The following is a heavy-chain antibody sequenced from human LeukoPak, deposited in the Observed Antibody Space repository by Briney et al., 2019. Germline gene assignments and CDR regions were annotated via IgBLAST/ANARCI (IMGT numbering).Heavy chain of an antibody. V-gene: IGHV3-21*01. CDR2: ISSSSSYI. CDR3: ARDQGPGYSYGQWPYFDY. Sequence: GGSLRPSCAASGFTFSSYAMSWVRQAPGKGLEWVSSISSSSSYIYYADSVKGRFTISRDNAKNSLYLQMNSLRAEDTAVYYCARDQGPGYSYGQWPYFDYWGQGTLVTVSS. J-gene: IGHJ4*02. CDR1: GFTFSSYA. D-gene: IGHD5-18*01.